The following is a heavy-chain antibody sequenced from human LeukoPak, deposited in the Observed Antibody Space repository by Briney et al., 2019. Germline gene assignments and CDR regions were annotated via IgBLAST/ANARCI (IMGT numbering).Heavy chain of an antibody. CDR3: ARSSGEKSTMDH. V-gene: IGHV4-39*07. CDR2: IYYSGST. CDR1: GGSISSSSYY. D-gene: IGHD5/OR15-5a*01. J-gene: IGHJ4*02. Sequence: SETLSLTCTVSGGSISSSSYYWGWIRQPPGKGLEWIGSIYYSGSTYYNPSLKSRVTMSVDTSKKQFSLKMTSVTAADTAVYYCARSSGEKSTMDHWGQGTLVTVSS.